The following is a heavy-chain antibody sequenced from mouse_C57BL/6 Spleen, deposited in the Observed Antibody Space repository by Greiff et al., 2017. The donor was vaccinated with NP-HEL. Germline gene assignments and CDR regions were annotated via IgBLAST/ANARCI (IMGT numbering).Heavy chain of an antibody. D-gene: IGHD2-2*01. CDR3: ATTMVTTYFDY. V-gene: IGHV1-64*01. J-gene: IGHJ2*01. CDR2: IHPNSGST. CDR1: GYTFTSYW. Sequence: VQLQQPGAELVKPGASVKLSCKASGYTFTSYWMHWVKQRPGQGLEWIGMIHPNSGSTNYNEKFKSKATLTVDKSSSTAYMQLSSLTSEDSAVYYCATTMVTTYFDYWGQGTTLTVSS.